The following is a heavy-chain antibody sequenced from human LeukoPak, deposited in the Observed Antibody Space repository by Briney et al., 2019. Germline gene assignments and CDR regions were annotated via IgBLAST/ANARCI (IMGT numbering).Heavy chain of an antibody. V-gene: IGHV3-53*01. J-gene: IGHJ6*03. D-gene: IGHD1-26*01. CDR3: ARGVGSVNHYYYYMDV. CDR1: GFTFSSYS. CDR2: IYITGNT. Sequence: GGSLRLSCAASGFTFSSYSMNWVRQAPGKGLEWVSVIYITGNTYYAVSVKGRFTISRDNSKNTLYLQMNGLRAEDTAVYYCARGVGSVNHYYYYMDVWGKGTTVTVSS.